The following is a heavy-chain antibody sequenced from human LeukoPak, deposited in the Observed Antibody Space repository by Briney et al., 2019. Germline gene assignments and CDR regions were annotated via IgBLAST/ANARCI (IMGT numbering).Heavy chain of an antibody. CDR1: GFPFDVQT. D-gene: IGHD1-26*01. Sequence: GGSLRLSCAASGFPFDVQTMSWVRQAPGKGLDWVASMKEDGSEIYFADSVKGRFTISRDNPKNSLYLQMNSLRAEDTAVYYCAKGGATRGRFENWGQGTLVTVSS. J-gene: IGHJ4*02. CDR2: MKEDGSEI. V-gene: IGHV3-7*01. CDR3: AKGGATRGRFEN.